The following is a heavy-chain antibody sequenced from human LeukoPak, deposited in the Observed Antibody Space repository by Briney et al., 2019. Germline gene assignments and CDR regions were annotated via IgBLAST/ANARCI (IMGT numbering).Heavy chain of an antibody. CDR1: GGSFSGYY. V-gene: IGHV4-59*01. J-gene: IGHJ4*02. CDR3: ARGPGSGTYWAFDY. Sequence: SSETLSLTCAVYGGSFSGYYWSWIRQPPGKGLEWIGYIYYSGTTSYNPSLKSRVTISVDTSKNQFSLKLSSMTAGDTAVYHCARGPGSGTYWAFDYWGQGTLVTVSS. D-gene: IGHD1-26*01. CDR2: IYYSGTT.